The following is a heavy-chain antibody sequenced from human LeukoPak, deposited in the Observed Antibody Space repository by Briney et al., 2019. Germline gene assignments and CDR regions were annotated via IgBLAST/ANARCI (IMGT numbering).Heavy chain of an antibody. V-gene: IGHV3-53*01. D-gene: IGHD4-17*01. J-gene: IGHJ4*02. CDR1: GFTVSSNY. CDR3: AKEENGDGVESGY. Sequence: PGGSLRLSCAASGFTVSSNYMTWVSQAPGKGLEWVSAIYSGGSTYYADSVKGRFTISRDNPKNTLYLQMNSLRAEDTAVYYCAKEENGDGVESGYWGQGTLVTVSS. CDR2: IYSGGST.